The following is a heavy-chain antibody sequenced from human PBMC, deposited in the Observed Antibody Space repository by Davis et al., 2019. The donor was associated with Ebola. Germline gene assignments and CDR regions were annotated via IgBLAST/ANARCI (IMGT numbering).Heavy chain of an antibody. CDR1: GFTFSTYT. V-gene: IGHV3-23*01. CDR2: ISGTLRSDDKT. CDR3: AKALYASSYDY. J-gene: IGHJ4*02. Sequence: PGGSLRLSCAASGFTFSTYTMGWVRQAPGKGLQWVSDISGTLRSDDKTYYADSVKGRFTISRDDSKNTLFLQMNSLRAKDTAIYYCAKALYASSYDYWGQGTLVTVSS. D-gene: IGHD6-13*01.